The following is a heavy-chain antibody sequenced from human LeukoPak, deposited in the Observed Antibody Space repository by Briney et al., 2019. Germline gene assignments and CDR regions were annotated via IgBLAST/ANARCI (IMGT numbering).Heavy chain of an antibody. V-gene: IGHV1-2*06. J-gene: IGHJ4*02. CDR2: INPNSGGT. CDR1: GYTFTGYY. D-gene: IGHD1-26*01. CDR3: AREESGSYPPADY. Sequence: ASVKVSCKASGYTFTGYYMHWVRQAPGQGLEWMGQINPNSGGTNYAQKFQGRVTMTRDTSISTAYMELSRLRSDDTAAYYCAREESGSYPPADYWGQGTLVTVSS.